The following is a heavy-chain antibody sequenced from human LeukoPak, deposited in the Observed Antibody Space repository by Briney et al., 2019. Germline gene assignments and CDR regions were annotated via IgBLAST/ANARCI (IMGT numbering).Heavy chain of an antibody. CDR3: AREGIFVGTFFDY. Sequence: GGSLRLSCAASGFTFSSYAMHWVRQAPGKGLEWVAVISYDGSNKYYADSVKGRFTISRDNSKNTLYLQMNRLRAEDTAVYYCAREGIFVGTFFDYWGQGTLVTVSS. CDR1: GFTFSSYA. D-gene: IGHD2-15*01. CDR2: ISYDGSNK. J-gene: IGHJ4*02. V-gene: IGHV3-30*04.